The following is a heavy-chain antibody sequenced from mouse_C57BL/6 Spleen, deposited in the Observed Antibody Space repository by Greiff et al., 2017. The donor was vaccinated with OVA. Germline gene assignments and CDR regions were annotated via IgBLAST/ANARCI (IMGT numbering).Heavy chain of an antibody. CDR1: GFTFSNYW. D-gene: IGHD1-1*01. CDR2: IRLKSDNYAT. J-gene: IGHJ2*01. Sequence: EVQLVESGGGLVQPGGSMKLSCVASGFTFSNYWMNWVRQSPEKGLEWVAQIRLKSDNYATHYAESVKGRFTISRDDSKSSVYLQMNNLRAEDTGMYYCTGGSYNYGSSYEGYFDYWGQGTTLTVSS. V-gene: IGHV6-3*01. CDR3: TGGSYNYGSSYEGYFDY.